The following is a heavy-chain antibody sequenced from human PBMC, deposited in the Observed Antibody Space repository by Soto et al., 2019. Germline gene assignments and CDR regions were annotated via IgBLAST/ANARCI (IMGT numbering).Heavy chain of an antibody. J-gene: IGHJ5*01. CDR3: ARDPSEGRVGNWFES. D-gene: IGHD2-2*01. V-gene: IGHV3-21*06. Sequence: EVQLVESGGGLVKPGGSLRLSCAASGFTFSRYGMNWLRQAPGKGLEWVASISSTTSYVYYADSVKGRFSTSRDNAKNILYLEMYALRNEDTDVYYCARDPSEGRVGNWFESWGQGTLVTVSS. CDR1: GFTFSRYG. CDR2: ISSTTSYV.